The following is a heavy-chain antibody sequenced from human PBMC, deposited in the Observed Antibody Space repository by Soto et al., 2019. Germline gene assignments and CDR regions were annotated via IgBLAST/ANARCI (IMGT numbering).Heavy chain of an antibody. CDR2: IIPIFGTA. CDR3: ARDPEDGYNPLFYFDY. D-gene: IGHD5-12*01. CDR1: GGTFSSYA. V-gene: IGHV1-69*13. J-gene: IGHJ4*02. Sequence: ASVKVSCKASGGTFSSYAISWVRQAPGQGLEWMGGIIPIFGTANYAQKFQGRVTITADESTSTAYMELSSLRAEDTAVYYCARDPEDGYNPLFYFDYWGQGTLVTVSS.